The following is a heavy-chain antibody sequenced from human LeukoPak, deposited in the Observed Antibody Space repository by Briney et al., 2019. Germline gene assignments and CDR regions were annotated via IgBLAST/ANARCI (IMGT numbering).Heavy chain of an antibody. CDR2: INHSGST. D-gene: IGHD3-3*01. Sequence: PSETLSLTCAVYGGSFSGYYWSWIRQPPGKGLEWIGEINHSGSTNYNPSLKSRVTISVDTSKNQFSLKLSSVTAADTAVYYCAGGLSQYYDFWSGYYDYYYYMDVWGKGTTVTVSS. CDR3: AGGLSQYYDFWSGYYDYYYYMDV. CDR1: GGSFSGYY. J-gene: IGHJ6*03. V-gene: IGHV4-34*01.